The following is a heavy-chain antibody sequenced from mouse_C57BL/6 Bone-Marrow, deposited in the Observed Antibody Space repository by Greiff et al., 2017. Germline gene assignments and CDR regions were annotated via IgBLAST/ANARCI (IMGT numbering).Heavy chain of an antibody. Sequence: DVQLQESGAELVRPGASVKLSCTASGFNIKDDYMHWVKQRPEQGLEWIGWIDPENGDTEYASKFQGKATITADTSSNTAYLQLSSLTSEDTAVYYCTIIYYDYPNAMDYWGQGTSGTVSS. V-gene: IGHV14-4*01. CDR3: TIIYYDYPNAMDY. CDR2: IDPENGDT. CDR1: GFNIKDDY. J-gene: IGHJ4*01. D-gene: IGHD2-4*01.